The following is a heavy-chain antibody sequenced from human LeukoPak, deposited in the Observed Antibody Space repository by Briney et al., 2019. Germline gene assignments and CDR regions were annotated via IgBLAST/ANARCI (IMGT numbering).Heavy chain of an antibody. CDR1: GGSFTSSIYY. V-gene: IGHV4-39*01. Sequence: SETLSLTCTVSGGSFTSSIYYWGWIRQPPGKGLEWSGSIYYSGSTYYNPSLKSRVTISVDTSKNQFSLKLSSVTAADTAVYYCARQGAYSGSYFYDYWGQGTLVTVSS. J-gene: IGHJ4*02. CDR3: ARQGAYSGSYFYDY. CDR2: IYYSGST. D-gene: IGHD1-26*01.